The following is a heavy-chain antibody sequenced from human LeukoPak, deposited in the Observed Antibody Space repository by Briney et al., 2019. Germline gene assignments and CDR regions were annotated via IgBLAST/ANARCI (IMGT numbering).Heavy chain of an antibody. Sequence: PGGSLRLSCAASGFTFSNYGMHWVRQAPGKGLEWVAVVTYDGYNKYYAESVKGRCTISRDNSKSTVYLEMNSLRAEDTAVYYCARDLLFGYCTSSSCSNWFDPWGQGTLVTVSS. CDR1: GFTFSNYG. CDR2: VTYDGYNK. J-gene: IGHJ5*02. D-gene: IGHD2-2*01. V-gene: IGHV3-33*01. CDR3: ARDLLFGYCTSSSCSNWFDP.